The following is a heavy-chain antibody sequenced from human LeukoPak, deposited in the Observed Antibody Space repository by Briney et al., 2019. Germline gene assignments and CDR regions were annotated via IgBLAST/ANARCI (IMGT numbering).Heavy chain of an antibody. CDR1: GFTFRSYG. D-gene: IGHD3-16*01. Sequence: GGSLRLSCAASGFTFRSYGLSWARQAPGKGLEWVSVISDSGGSTHYAESVKGRFTISRDNSKNTLYLQMNSLKVEDTAVYYCAKIRVDMITFGGVIGDAFDMWGQGTIVSVSS. V-gene: IGHV3-23*01. CDR2: ISDSGGST. CDR3: AKIRVDMITFGGVIGDAFDM. J-gene: IGHJ3*02.